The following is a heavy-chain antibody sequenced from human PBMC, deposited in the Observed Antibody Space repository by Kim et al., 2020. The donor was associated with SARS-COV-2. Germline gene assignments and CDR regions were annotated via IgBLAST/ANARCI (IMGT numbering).Heavy chain of an antibody. V-gene: IGHV3-30*04. J-gene: IGHJ6*02. CDR1: GFTFSSYA. Sequence: GGSLRLSCAASGFTFSSYAMHWVRQAPGKGLEWVAVISYDGSNKYYADSVKGRFTISRDNSKNTLYLQMNSLRAEDTAVYYCARDNWPLTYYYDSSGYRPYYGMDVWGQGTTVTVSS. D-gene: IGHD3-22*01. CDR3: ARDNWPLTYYYDSSGYRPYYGMDV. CDR2: ISYDGSNK.